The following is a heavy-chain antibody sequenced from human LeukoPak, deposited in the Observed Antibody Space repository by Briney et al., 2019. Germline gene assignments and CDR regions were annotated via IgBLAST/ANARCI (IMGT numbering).Heavy chain of an antibody. CDR1: GFTVSSNY. CDR3: ARALYYYDSSGPPQGAFDI. CDR2: IYSGGST. D-gene: IGHD3-22*01. V-gene: IGHV3-53*01. Sequence: PGGSLRLSCAASGFTVSSNYMSWVRQAPGKGLEWVSVIYSGGSTYYADSVKGRFTISRDNSKNTLYLQMNSLRAEDTAVYYCARALYYYDSSGPPQGAFDIWGQGTMVTVSS. J-gene: IGHJ3*02.